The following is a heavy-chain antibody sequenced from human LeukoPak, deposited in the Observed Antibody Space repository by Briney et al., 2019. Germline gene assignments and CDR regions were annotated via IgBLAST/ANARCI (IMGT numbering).Heavy chain of an antibody. J-gene: IGHJ4*02. CDR3: TRDVDRTGYSSSWFGRGIPNIDY. CDR1: GFTFGDYA. D-gene: IGHD6-13*01. Sequence: GGSLRLSCTAPGFTFGDYAMSWVRQAPGKGLEGVGFIRSKAYGGTTEYAASVKGRFTISRDDSKSIAYLQMNSLKTEDTAVYYCTRDVDRTGYSSSWFGRGIPNIDYWGQGTLVTVSS. CDR2: IRSKAYGGTT. V-gene: IGHV3-49*04.